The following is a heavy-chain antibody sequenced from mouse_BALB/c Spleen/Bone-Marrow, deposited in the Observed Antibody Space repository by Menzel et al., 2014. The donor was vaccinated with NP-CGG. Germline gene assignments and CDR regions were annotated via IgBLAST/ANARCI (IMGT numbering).Heavy chain of an antibody. CDR1: GFSLTGYG. D-gene: IGHD1-1*01. J-gene: IGHJ4*01. CDR2: IWGDGST. CDR3: AREGDYSLYAMDY. Sequence: VKVEESGPGLVAPSQSLSITCTVSGFSLTGYGVNWVRQPPGKGLEWLGMIWGDGSTDYNSALKSRLSISKDNSKSQVFLKMNSLQTDDTARYYCAREGDYSLYAMDYWGQGTSVTVSS. V-gene: IGHV2-6-7*01.